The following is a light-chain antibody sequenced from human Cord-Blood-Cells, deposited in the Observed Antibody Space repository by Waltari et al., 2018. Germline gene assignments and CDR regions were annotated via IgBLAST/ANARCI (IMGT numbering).Light chain of an antibody. CDR3: QQYYSYPLT. CDR1: QGISSY. Sequence: AIRMTQSPSSLSVSKGDRVTITCRASQGISSYLAWYQQKPGKAPKLLIYAASTLQSGVPSRFSGSGSGTDFTLTISCLQSEDFATYYCQQYYSYPLTFGGGTKVEIK. V-gene: IGKV1-8*01. J-gene: IGKJ4*01. CDR2: AAS.